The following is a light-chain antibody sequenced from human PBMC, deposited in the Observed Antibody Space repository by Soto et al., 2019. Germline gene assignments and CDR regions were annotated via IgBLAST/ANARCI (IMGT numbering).Light chain of an antibody. Sequence: ENVLTQSPDILSLSPGERVTLSCRASQSISNYYLAWYQQKPGQAPRVLIYGATSRATGIPDRFSGSGSGTYFTLTISRLQAEDVALYYRQQYGWSPPTFGRGTKLEIK. CDR2: GAT. J-gene: IGKJ2*01. V-gene: IGKV3-20*01. CDR1: QSISNYY. CDR3: QQYGWSPPT.